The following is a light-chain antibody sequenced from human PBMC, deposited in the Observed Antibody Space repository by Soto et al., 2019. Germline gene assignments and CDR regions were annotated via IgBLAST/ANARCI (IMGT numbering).Light chain of an antibody. J-gene: IGKJ3*01. Sequence: IVMTQSPATLSVSPGERATLSCRASHSVGSNVAWYQQKPGQAPRLLIYVASTRATGIPARFSGSGSGTEFTVTISSLRSEDFAMSFCQQYNTWPSFAFGPVTKAYIK. CDR1: HSVGSN. CDR2: VAS. V-gene: IGKV3-15*01. CDR3: QQYNTWPSFA.